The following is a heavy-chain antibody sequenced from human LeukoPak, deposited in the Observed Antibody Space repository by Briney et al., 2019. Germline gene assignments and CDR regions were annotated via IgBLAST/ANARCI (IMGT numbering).Heavy chain of an antibody. CDR2: FDPEDGET. CDR1: GYTLTELS. V-gene: IGHV1-24*01. J-gene: IGHJ4*02. Sequence: GASVKVSCKVSGYTLTELSMHWVRQAPGKGLEWMGGFDPEDGETIYAQKFQGRVTMTEDTSTVTAYMELSSLRSDDTAVYYCARAHDNWSPFDYWGQGTLVTVSS. D-gene: IGHD1-20*01. CDR3: ARAHDNWSPFDY.